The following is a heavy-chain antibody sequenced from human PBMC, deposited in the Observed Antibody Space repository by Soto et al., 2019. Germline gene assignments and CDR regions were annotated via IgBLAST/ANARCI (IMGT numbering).Heavy chain of an antibody. V-gene: IGHV1-8*01. CDR2: MNPNSGNT. J-gene: IGHJ6*02. CDR3: ARRRTPRITIFGVAPGIKGMDV. D-gene: IGHD3-3*01. Sequence: GASVKVSCKASGYTFTNYDINWVRQATGQGLEWMGWMNPNSGNTGYAQKFQGRVTMTRNTSISTAYMELSSLRSEDTAVYYCARRRTPRITIFGVAPGIKGMDVWGQGTTVTASS. CDR1: GYTFTNYD.